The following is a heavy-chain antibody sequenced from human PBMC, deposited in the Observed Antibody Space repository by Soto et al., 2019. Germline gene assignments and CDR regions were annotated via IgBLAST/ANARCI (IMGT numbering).Heavy chain of an antibody. CDR2: ISAYNGNT. J-gene: IGHJ6*03. V-gene: IGHV1-18*01. D-gene: IGHD6-13*01. Sequence: QVQLVQSGAEVKKPGASVKVSCKASGYTFTSYGISWVRQAPGQGLEWMGWISAYNGNTNYAQKLQGRVTMTTVTSTSTAYMELRSLRSDDTAVYYCAIVGPAAGDLRTRHVSYYYYYTDVWGKGTTVTVSS. CDR1: GYTFTSYG. CDR3: AIVGPAAGDLRTRHVSYYYYYTDV.